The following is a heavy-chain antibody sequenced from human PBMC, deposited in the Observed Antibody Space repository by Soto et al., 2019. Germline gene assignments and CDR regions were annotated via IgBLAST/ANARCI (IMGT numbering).Heavy chain of an antibody. V-gene: IGHV3-23*01. Sequence: EVQLLESGGGLVRPGGSLRLSCAASGFTFYNYAMNWVRQAPGQGLEWVSTISGGGDGTYYADSVKGRFTISRDNSRNTVYLQMNSLRAEDTAVYYCAKKGLGSLATYCTTGDCHYAFDVWGKGTLVTVSS. CDR1: GFTFYNYA. D-gene: IGHD2-8*01. CDR2: ISGGGDGT. CDR3: AKKGLGSLATYCTTGDCHYAFDV. J-gene: IGHJ3*01.